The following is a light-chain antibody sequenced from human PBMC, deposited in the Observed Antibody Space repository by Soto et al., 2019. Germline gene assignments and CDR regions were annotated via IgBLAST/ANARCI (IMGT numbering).Light chain of an antibody. CDR1: SSDVGAYNY. Sequence: QSGLTQPASVSGSPGQSITISCTGTSSDVGAYNYVSWYRQDAGKAPKLMIYDVSNRPSGVSDRFSGSKSGNTASLTISGLQADDEADYYCCAYTTSSTVLFGGGTKVTVL. V-gene: IGLV2-14*01. J-gene: IGLJ3*02. CDR2: DVS. CDR3: CAYTTSSTVL.